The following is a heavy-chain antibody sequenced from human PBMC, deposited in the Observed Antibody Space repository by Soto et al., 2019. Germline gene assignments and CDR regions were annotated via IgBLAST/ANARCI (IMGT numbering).Heavy chain of an antibody. D-gene: IGHD6-13*01. V-gene: IGHV1-69*01. CDR1: GGTFSSYA. Sequence: QVQLVQSGAEVKKPGSSVKVSCKASGGTFSSYAISWVRQAPGQGLEWMGGIIPIFGTANYAQKFQGRVTITADESTSTDYMELSSLRSEDTAVYYCARSPPQLAPLYYYYGMDVWGHGTTVTVSS. J-gene: IGHJ6*02. CDR3: ARSPPQLAPLYYYYGMDV. CDR2: IIPIFGTA.